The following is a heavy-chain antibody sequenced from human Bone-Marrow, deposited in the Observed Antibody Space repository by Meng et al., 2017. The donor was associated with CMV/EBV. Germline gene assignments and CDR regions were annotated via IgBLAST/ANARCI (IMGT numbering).Heavy chain of an antibody. Sequence: SCKASGGTFSSYTISWVRQAPGQGLEWMGRIIPILGIANYAQKFQGRVTITADKSTSTAYMELSSLRSEDTAVYYCASSTSVTGFGYWGQGTLVTVSS. CDR3: ASSTSVTGFGY. V-gene: IGHV1-69*02. J-gene: IGHJ4*02. D-gene: IGHD2-2*01. CDR1: GGTFSSYT. CDR2: IIPILGIA.